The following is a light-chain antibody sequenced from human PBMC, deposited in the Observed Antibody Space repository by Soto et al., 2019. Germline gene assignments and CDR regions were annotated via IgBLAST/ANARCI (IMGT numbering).Light chain of an antibody. CDR2: DVT. J-gene: IGLJ3*02. CDR3: SSYTSSSTLWV. Sequence: QSALTQPRSVSASPGQSVTISCTGTSSDVGRYDYVSWYQQHPGKAPKLIVYDVTERPSGVPDRFSGSKSGNTASLTISGLQAEDEADYYCSSYTSSSTLWVFGGGTKVTVL. V-gene: IGLV2-11*01. CDR1: SSDVGRYDY.